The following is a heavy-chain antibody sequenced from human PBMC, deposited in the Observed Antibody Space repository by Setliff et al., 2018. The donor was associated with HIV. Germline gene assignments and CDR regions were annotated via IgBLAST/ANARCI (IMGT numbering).Heavy chain of an antibody. D-gene: IGHD6-19*01. V-gene: IGHV4-61*02. Sequence: SETLSLTCTVSGGSISRGNHFWTWIRQPAGKGLEWIGRIYTSGSTNYNPSLKSRITISVDTSKKQFSLKLTSVTAADSAVYYCARVAGGVDAFDIWGQGTMVTVSS. CDR2: IYTSGST. CDR3: ARVAGGVDAFDI. CDR1: GGSISRGNHF. J-gene: IGHJ3*02.